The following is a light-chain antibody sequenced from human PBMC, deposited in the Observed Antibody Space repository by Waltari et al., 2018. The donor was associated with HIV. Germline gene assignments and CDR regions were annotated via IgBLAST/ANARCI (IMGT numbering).Light chain of an antibody. Sequence: SYMLTQPPSVSVAPGETARITCEGDNIGSRSVQWYQQKAGQAPVLVIYYDIDRPSGIPARFSGSNSDNTATLTISRVEAGDEADYYCQVWDGDSNHVVFGGGTKLTVL. CDR2: YDI. CDR3: QVWDGDSNHVV. V-gene: IGLV3-21*04. J-gene: IGLJ2*01. CDR1: NIGSRS.